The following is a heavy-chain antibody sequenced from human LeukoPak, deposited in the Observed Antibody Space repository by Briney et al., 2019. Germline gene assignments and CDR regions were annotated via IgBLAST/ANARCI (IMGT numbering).Heavy chain of an antibody. D-gene: IGHD7-27*01. CDR3: VRDFTWTTGDEI. CDR1: GFTFSSHW. CDR2: IKYDGSGK. V-gene: IGHV3-7*01. J-gene: IGHJ4*02. Sequence: GGSLRLSCAASGFTFSSHWMSWVRQGPGKGLEWVANIKYDGSGKYYMDSVKGRFTVSRDNAKNSLYLQLSSLRAEDTAVYYCVRDFTWTTGDEIWGQGTLFTVSS.